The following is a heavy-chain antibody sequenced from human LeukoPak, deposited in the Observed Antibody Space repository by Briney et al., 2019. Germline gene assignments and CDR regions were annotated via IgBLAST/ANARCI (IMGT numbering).Heavy chain of an antibody. CDR2: ISSSSSYI. J-gene: IGHJ5*02. D-gene: IGHD6-13*01. CDR3: ARGYSSSWYRWFDP. CDR1: GFTFSSYS. Sequence: GGSLRLSCAASGFTFSSYSMNWVRQAPGKGLEWVSSISSSSSYIYYADSVKGRFTISRDNAKNSLYLQMNSLRAEDTAVYYCARGYSSSWYRWFDPWGQETLVTVSS. V-gene: IGHV3-21*01.